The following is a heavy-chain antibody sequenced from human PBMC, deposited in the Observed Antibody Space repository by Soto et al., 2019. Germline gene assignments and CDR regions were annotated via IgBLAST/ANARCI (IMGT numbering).Heavy chain of an antibody. D-gene: IGHD6-13*01. CDR2: IIPIFGTA. CDR3: ARSPRLAWGSSGNYYYSGMDV. J-gene: IGHJ6*02. CDR1: GGTFSSYA. Sequence: SVKVSCKASGGTFSSYAISWVRQAPGQGLEWMGGIIPIFGTANYAQKFQGRVTITADESTSTAYMELSSLRSEDTAVYYCARSPRLAWGSSGNYYYSGMDVWGQGTKVTVYS. V-gene: IGHV1-69*13.